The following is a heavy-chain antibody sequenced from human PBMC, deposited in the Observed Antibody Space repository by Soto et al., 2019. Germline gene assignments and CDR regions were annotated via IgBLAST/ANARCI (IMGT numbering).Heavy chain of an antibody. CDR2: IIPILGET. D-gene: IGHD3-16*01. CDR3: ARGLGGRMDD. J-gene: IGHJ6*02. Sequence: QVQLVQSGAEVKKPGSSVRVSCKASGTIFSSYTISWVRQAPGHGLEWMGRIIPILGETNSAQKFQARVTVTADKSTDTAYMELNSLRLEDTALYYCARGLGGRMDDWGQGTTVTVSS. CDR1: GTIFSSYT. V-gene: IGHV1-69*08.